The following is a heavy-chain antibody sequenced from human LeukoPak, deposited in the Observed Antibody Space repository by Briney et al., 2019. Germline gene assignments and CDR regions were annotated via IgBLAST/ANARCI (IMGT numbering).Heavy chain of an antibody. CDR3: NVGVPATMRDFDY. J-gene: IGHJ4*02. Sequence: GGALILSCSASGFTFSNYEMNWVRQAPGKGVEGVSYISSSGSTIYYANSLYGRFTISRDNAKKSLYLKMNTLTAEDTAVYYCNVGVPATMRDFDYWGQGALVTVSS. D-gene: IGHD2-2*01. V-gene: IGHV3-48*03. CDR1: GFTFSNYE. CDR2: ISSSGSTI.